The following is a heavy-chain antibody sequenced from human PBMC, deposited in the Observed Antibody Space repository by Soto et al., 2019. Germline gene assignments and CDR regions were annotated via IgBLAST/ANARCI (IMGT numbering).Heavy chain of an antibody. J-gene: IGHJ4*02. V-gene: IGHV3-7*01. D-gene: IGHD2-15*01. CDR3: ARDVGYSSFDY. CDR1: GFTFSNYW. CDR2: TNQDGSEK. Sequence: PGGSLRLSCGASGFTFSNYWMSWVRQAPGKGLEWVANTNQDGSEKNYVGSVKGRFTISRDNAKSSLYLQMNSLRAEDTAVYYCARDVGYSSFDYWGQGTLVTVSS.